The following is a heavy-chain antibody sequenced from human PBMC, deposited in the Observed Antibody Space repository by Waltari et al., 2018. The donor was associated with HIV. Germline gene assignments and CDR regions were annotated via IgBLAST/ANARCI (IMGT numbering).Heavy chain of an antibody. J-gene: IGHJ1*01. D-gene: IGHD6-19*01. CDR2: IHTYTGNT. CDR1: GFRFTRYG. Sequence: QVRLVQSGAEVKKPGASVKVSCKASGFRFTRYGTSWVRQAPGQGLEWMGWIHTYTGNTDSAENFQGRVTMTRDTFMNTIYMELRTLKSDDSAIYFCVRDLSPMGKSGWYDSWGQGTVVTVSS. V-gene: IGHV1-18*04. CDR3: VRDLSPMGKSGWYDS.